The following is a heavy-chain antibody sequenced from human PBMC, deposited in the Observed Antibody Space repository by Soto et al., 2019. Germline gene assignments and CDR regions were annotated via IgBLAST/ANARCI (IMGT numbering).Heavy chain of an antibody. V-gene: IGHV1-8*01. CDR1: GYTFTSYD. CDR3: ARGVEWVRGVEPMDV. CDR2: MNPNSGNT. Sequence: GSVKVSCKASGYTFTSYDINWVRQATGQGLEWMGWMNPNSGNTGYAQKFQGRVTMTRNTSISTAYMELNSLRSEDTAVYYCARGVEWVRGVEPMDVWGQGTTVTVS. D-gene: IGHD3-10*01. J-gene: IGHJ6*02.